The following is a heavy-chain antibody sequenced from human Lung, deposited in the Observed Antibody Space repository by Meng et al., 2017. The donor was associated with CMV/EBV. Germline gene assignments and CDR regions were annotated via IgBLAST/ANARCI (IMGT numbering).Heavy chain of an antibody. Sequence: VQLREPGPALVKPSDALSLTCAVSGDSIANHNWWAWVRQPPGKGLEWIGEIPHRGSSAYNPSLKSRVSMSIDKSKNQFSLKLTSVTAADTAVYHCLRRSGGSVWGQGTLVTVSS. CDR1: GDSIANHNW. D-gene: IGHD3-10*01. CDR2: IPHRGSS. V-gene: IGHV4-4*02. J-gene: IGHJ1*01. CDR3: LRRSGGSV.